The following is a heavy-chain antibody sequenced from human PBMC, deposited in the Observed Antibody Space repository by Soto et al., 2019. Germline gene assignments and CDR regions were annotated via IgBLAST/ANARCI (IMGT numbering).Heavy chain of an antibody. CDR2: INPNSGGT. J-gene: IGHJ5*02. CDR3: ARDRVARIAVAGIRWFDP. V-gene: IGHV1-2*02. D-gene: IGHD6-19*01. Sequence: ASVKVSCKASGYTFTGYYMHWVRQAPGQGLEWMGWINPNSGGTNYAQKFQGRVTMTRDTSISTAYMELSRLRSDDTAVYYCARDRVARIAVAGIRWFDPWGQGTLVTV. CDR1: GYTFTGYY.